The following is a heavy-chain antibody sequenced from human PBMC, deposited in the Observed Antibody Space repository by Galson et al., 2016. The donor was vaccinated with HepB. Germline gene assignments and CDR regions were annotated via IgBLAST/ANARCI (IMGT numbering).Heavy chain of an antibody. CDR1: GFNFRNYW. J-gene: IGHJ4*02. CDR2: IKDDGTTA. D-gene: IGHD4-17*01. Sequence: SLRLSCAASGFNFRNYWMHWVRQAPGKGLVWVSRIKDDGTTAGYAGSVKGRFTISRDNANSTLYLQMDSLSAEDTAVYYCGRDEAGTGPTVDYWGQGALVTGSS. V-gene: IGHV3-74*01. CDR3: GRDEAGTGPTVDY.